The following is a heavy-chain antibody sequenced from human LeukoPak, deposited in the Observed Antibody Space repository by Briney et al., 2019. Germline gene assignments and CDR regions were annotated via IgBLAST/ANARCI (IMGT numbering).Heavy chain of an antibody. J-gene: IGHJ4*02. CDR3: ARTYYYDSSGSFYYFDY. CDR2: MYHTGST. CDR1: GYSISSGYY. D-gene: IGHD3-22*01. Sequence: SETLSLTCSVSGYSISSGYYWGWIRQPPGKGLEWIGSMYHTGSTYNNPSLKSRVTISVDTSKNQFSLKLSSVTAADTAVYYCARTYYYDSSGSFYYFDYWGQGTLVTVSS. V-gene: IGHV4-38-2*02.